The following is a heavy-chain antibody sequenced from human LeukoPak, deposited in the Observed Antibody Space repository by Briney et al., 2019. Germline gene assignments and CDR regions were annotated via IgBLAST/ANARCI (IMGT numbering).Heavy chain of an antibody. D-gene: IGHD3-10*01. CDR2: ISSSSSTI. CDR3: VKESIVIGIDRGVPED. Sequence: PGGSLRLSCAASGFTFSSYSMNWVRQAPGKGLEWVSYISSSSSTIYYADSVKGRFTISRDNAKNSLYLQMNSLRAEDTAVYYCVKESIVIGIDRGVPEDWGQGTLVTVSS. CDR1: GFTFSSYS. J-gene: IGHJ4*02. V-gene: IGHV3-48*01.